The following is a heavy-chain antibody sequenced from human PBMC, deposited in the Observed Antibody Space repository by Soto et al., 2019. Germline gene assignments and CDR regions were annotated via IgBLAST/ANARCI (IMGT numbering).Heavy chain of an antibody. D-gene: IGHD3-3*01. CDR3: AREFGGFYYGMDV. CDR2: IWYDGSNK. CDR1: GFTFSSYG. Sequence: QVQLVESGGGVVQPGRSLRLSCAASGFTFSSYGMHWVRQAPGKGLEWVAVIWYDGSNKYYADSVKGRFTISRDNSKNTLYLQMNSLRAEVTAVYYCAREFGGFYYGMDVWGQGTTVTVSS. V-gene: IGHV3-33*01. J-gene: IGHJ6*02.